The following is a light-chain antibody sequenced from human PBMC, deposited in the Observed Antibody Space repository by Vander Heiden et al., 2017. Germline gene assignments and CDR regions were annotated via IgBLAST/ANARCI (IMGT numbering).Light chain of an antibody. V-gene: IGKV1-33*01. CDR2: DAS. CDR3: QQYANLPYT. CDR1: QDISNY. Sequence: DIQMTQSPSSLSASVGDRVTITCQASQDISNYLSWYQQKPGKAPKLLIYDASNLETGVPSRFSGSASGTDFTFTISILHPEDIATYYCQQYANLPYTFGQGTKLEIK. J-gene: IGKJ2*01.